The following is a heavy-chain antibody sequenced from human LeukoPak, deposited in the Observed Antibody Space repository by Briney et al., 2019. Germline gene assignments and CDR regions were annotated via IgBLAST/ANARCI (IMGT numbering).Heavy chain of an antibody. V-gene: IGHV3-43*02. Sequence: ETLSLTCTVSGGSISSYYWSWIRQPPGKGLEWVSLISGDGGSTYYADSVKGRFTISRDNSKNSLYLQMNSLRTEDTALYYCAKEDYYDSSGPGGYWGQGTLVTVSS. D-gene: IGHD3-22*01. CDR1: GGSISSYY. J-gene: IGHJ4*02. CDR3: AKEDYYDSSGPGGY. CDR2: ISGDGGST.